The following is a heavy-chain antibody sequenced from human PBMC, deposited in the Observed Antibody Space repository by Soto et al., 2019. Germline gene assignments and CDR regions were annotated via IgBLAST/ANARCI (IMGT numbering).Heavy chain of an antibody. CDR3: ASSVGGWYFDN. Sequence: WTWIRQHPGPGLEWIGYINYSGRTYYNPSLKSRVTISMDTSKNQFSLRLSSVSAADTAVYYCASSVGGWYFDNWGQGTLVTVSS. J-gene: IGHJ4*02. CDR2: INYSGRT. D-gene: IGHD6-19*01. V-gene: IGHV4-31*02.